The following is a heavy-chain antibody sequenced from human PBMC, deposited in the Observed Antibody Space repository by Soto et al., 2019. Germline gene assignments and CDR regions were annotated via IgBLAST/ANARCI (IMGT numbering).Heavy chain of an antibody. J-gene: IGHJ6*02. V-gene: IGHV4-59*01. CDR2: IYFSGNT. CDR1: GGSISRSY. Sequence: SETLSLTCTVSGGSISRSYWSWIRQPPGKGLEWIGYIYFSGNTNYNPSLKSRVTISVDSSKNQFSLKLTSVTAADTAVYYCARGVGSGTPYYYSYYGVDVWGQGITVTVS. D-gene: IGHD3-10*01. CDR3: ARGVGSGTPYYYSYYGVDV.